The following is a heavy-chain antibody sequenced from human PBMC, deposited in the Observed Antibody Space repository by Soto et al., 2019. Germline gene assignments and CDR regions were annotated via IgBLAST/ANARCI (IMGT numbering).Heavy chain of an antibody. Sequence: GGSLRLSCAASGFSFDEYGMSWVRQAPGKGLEWVSVIYSGGSTYYADSVKGRFTISRDNSKNTLYLQMNSLRAEDTAVYYCAREYYGGPFDYWGQGTLVTVSS. D-gene: IGHD4-17*01. CDR1: GFSFDEYG. CDR2: IYSGGST. CDR3: AREYYGGPFDY. J-gene: IGHJ4*02. V-gene: IGHV3-66*01.